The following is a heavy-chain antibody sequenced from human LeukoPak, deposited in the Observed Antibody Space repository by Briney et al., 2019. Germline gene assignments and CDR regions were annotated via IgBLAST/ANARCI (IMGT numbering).Heavy chain of an antibody. V-gene: IGHV3-21*01. D-gene: IGHD1-26*01. Sequence: GGSLRLSCAASGFTFSSYSMNWVRQAPGKGLEWVPSISSSSSYIYYADSVKGRFTISRDNAKNSLYLQMNSLKAEDTAVYYCASLWELLTWAYFDYWGQGTLVTVSS. CDR2: ISSSSSYI. CDR3: ASLWELLTWAYFDY. J-gene: IGHJ4*02. CDR1: GFTFSSYS.